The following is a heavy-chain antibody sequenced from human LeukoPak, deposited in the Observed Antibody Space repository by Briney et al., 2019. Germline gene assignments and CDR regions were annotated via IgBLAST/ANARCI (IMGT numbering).Heavy chain of an antibody. J-gene: IGHJ4*02. Sequence: PSETLSLTCTVSGGSISSSSYYWGWIRQPPGKGLEWIGSIYYSGSTYYNPSLKSRVTISVDTSKNPFSLKLSSVTAADTAVYYCARRDYYDSSGYVLWGQGTLVTVSS. D-gene: IGHD3-22*01. CDR2: IYYSGST. CDR3: ARRDYYDSSGYVL. V-gene: IGHV4-39*01. CDR1: GGSISSSSYY.